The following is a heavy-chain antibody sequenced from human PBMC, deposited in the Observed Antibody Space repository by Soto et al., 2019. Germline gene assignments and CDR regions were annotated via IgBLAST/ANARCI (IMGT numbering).Heavy chain of an antibody. V-gene: IGHV3-30-3*01. CDR3: ARDGNYGSGSYG. CDR2: ISYDGSNK. Sequence: QVKLVESGGGVVQPGRSLRLSCAASGFTFSRYAMHWVRQAPGKGLEWVAVISYDGSNKYYADSVKGRFTISRDNSKNTLYLQMNSLRAEDTAVYYCARDGNYGSGSYGWGQGTLVTVSS. D-gene: IGHD3-10*01. CDR1: GFTFSRYA. J-gene: IGHJ4*02.